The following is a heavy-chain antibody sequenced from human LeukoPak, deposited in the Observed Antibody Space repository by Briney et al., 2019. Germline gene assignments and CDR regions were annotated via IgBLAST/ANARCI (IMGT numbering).Heavy chain of an antibody. V-gene: IGHV3-30*02. Sequence: GGSLRLSCAPSGDLFTTSGMRMVCESLGKGLEWVALIRYDGNNKYYADSVKGRFTISRDNSKNMLFLQMNSLRAEDTAVYYCANEVVYWGQGTLVTVSS. CDR1: GDLFTTSG. CDR2: IRYDGNNK. CDR3: ANEVVY. J-gene: IGHJ4*02.